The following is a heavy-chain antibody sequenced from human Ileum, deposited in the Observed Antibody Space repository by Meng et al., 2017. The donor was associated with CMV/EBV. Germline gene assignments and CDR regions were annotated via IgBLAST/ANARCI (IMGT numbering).Heavy chain of an antibody. V-gene: IGHV6-1*01. CDR3: ARITSGWYYFDY. Sequence: SGDSVSSNNAAWNWIRQSPSRGLEWLGRTYYRSRWFNDSAVSVKGRISINADTSKNQFSLQLNSVTPEDTAVYYCARITSGWYYFDYWGQGTLVTVSS. CDR1: GDSVSSNNAA. D-gene: IGHD6-19*01. J-gene: IGHJ4*02. CDR2: TYYRSRWFN.